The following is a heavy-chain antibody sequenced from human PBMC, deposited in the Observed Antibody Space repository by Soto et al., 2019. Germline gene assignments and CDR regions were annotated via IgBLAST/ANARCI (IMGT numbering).Heavy chain of an antibody. V-gene: IGHV1-3*01. CDR1: GYTFTSYA. CDR2: INAGNGNT. J-gene: IGHJ4*02. Sequence: QVQLVQSGAGVKTPGASVKVSCKASGYTFTSYAMHWVRQAPGQRLEWMGWINAGNGNTKYSQKFQGRVTITRDTSESTAYMERSSMRSEDTAVYYCASAPIILHYGSGPFDYWGQGTLVTVSS. D-gene: IGHD3-10*01. CDR3: ASAPIILHYGSGPFDY.